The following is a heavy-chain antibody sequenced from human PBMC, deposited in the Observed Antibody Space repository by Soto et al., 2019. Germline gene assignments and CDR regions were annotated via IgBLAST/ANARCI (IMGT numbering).Heavy chain of an antibody. CDR2: ISAYNGNT. D-gene: IGHD3-22*01. J-gene: IGHJ3*02. CDR1: GYTFTSYG. CDR3: ARDVYYDSGENAFDI. V-gene: IGHV1-18*01. Sequence: GASVKVSSKASGYTFTSYGISWVRQDTGQGLEWMGWISAYNGNTNYAQKLQGRVTMTTDTSTSTAYMELRSLRSDDTAVYYCARDVYYDSGENAFDIWGQGTMVTVSS.